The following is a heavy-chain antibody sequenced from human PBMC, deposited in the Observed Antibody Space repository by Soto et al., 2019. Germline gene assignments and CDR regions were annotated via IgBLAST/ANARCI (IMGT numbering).Heavy chain of an antibody. CDR3: ARGRERYFDWLLHY. CDR2: INHSGST. V-gene: IGHV4-34*01. Sequence: SETLSLTCAVYGGSFSGYYWSWIRQPPGKGLEWIGEINHSGSTNYNPSLKSRVTISVDTSKNQFSLKLSSVTAADTAVYYCARGRERYFDWLLHYWGQGTLVTVSS. J-gene: IGHJ4*02. CDR1: GGSFSGYY. D-gene: IGHD3-9*01.